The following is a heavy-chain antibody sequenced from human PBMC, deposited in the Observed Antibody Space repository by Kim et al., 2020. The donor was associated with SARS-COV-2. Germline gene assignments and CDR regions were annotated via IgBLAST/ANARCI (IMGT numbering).Heavy chain of an antibody. CDR3: ARVWSAYYDILAGSGVFDY. J-gene: IGHJ4*02. V-gene: IGHV1-3*01. Sequence: GRITITRDTSASTAYMELSSLRSEDTAVYYCARVWSAYYDILAGSGVFDYWGQGTLVTVSS. D-gene: IGHD3-9*01.